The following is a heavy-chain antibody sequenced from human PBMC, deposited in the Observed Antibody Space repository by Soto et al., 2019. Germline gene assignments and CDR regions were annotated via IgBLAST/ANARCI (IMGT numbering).Heavy chain of an antibody. V-gene: IGHV1-8*01. J-gene: IGHJ5*02. CDR2: MNPNSGNT. CDR3: ARGSYIVVVPAASAQNWFDP. D-gene: IGHD2-2*01. Sequence: ASVKVSCKASGYTFTSCDINWVRQATGQGLEWMGWMNPNSGNTGYAQKFQGRVTMTRNTSISTAYMELSSLRSEDTAVYYCARGSYIVVVPAASAQNWFDPWGQGTLVTVSS. CDR1: GYTFTSCD.